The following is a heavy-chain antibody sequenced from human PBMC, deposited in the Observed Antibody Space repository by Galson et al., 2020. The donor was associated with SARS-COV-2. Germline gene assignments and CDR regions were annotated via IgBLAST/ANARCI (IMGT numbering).Heavy chain of an antibody. Sequence: SETLSLTCTVSGGSISSYYWSWIRQPPGKGLEWIGYIYYSGSTNYNPSLKSRVTISVDTSKNQFSLKLSSVTAADTAVYYCARDPLSGRPDPMGQMVYASYYYYMDVWGKGTTVTVSS. CDR3: ARDPLSGRPDPMGQMVYASYYYYMDV. CDR1: GGSISSYY. D-gene: IGHD2-8*01. J-gene: IGHJ6*03. CDR2: IYYSGST. V-gene: IGHV4-59*12.